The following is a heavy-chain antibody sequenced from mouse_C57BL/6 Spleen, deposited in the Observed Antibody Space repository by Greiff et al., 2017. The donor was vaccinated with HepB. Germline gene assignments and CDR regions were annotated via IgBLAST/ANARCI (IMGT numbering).Heavy chain of an antibody. J-gene: IGHJ4*01. CDR1: GYAFTNYL. Sequence: QVQLQQSGAELVRPGTSVKVSCKASGYAFTNYLIEWVKQRPGQGLEWIGVINPGSGGTNYNEKFKGKAQLTADKSSSTSYMQLRGLTSEDSAVYFGARRGDYYAMDYWGQGTSVTVSS. V-gene: IGHV1-54*01. CDR2: INPGSGGT. CDR3: ARRGDYYAMDY.